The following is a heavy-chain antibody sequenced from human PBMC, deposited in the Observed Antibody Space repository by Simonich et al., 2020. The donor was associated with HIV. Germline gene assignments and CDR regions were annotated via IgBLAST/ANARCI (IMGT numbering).Heavy chain of an antibody. CDR1: GYSFTDYY. V-gene: IGHV1-2*02. CDR3: ARAYYDTLTGYLYLDS. Sequence: QVSLVQSGAEVKRPGASVKVSCKASGYSFTDYYIHWVGQAPGQGLEGVGWTSPNSGATNYAQQFRGRVTLTRDTAISTAYMELSRPRSDDTAVYYCARAYYDTLTGYLYLDSWGQGTLVTVSS. J-gene: IGHJ4*02. CDR2: TSPNSGAT. D-gene: IGHD3-9*01.